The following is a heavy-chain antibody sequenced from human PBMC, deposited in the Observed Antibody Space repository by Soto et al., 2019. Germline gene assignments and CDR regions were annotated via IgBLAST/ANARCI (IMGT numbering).Heavy chain of an antibody. D-gene: IGHD5-18*01. Sequence: SVKVSCKASGGTFSSYAISWVRQAPGQGLEWMGGIIPVFGTANYAQKFQGRVTITADESTSTAYMELSSLRSEDTAVYYCARGDTAMGPYGPCPNWGQGTLVTVSS. CDR2: IIPVFGTA. CDR3: ARGDTAMGPYGPCPN. J-gene: IGHJ4*02. V-gene: IGHV1-69*13. CDR1: GGTFSSYA.